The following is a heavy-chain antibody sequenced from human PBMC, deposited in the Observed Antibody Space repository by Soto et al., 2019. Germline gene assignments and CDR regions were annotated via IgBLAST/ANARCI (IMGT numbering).Heavy chain of an antibody. CDR2: MSGGSSTT. J-gene: IGHJ4*02. V-gene: IGHV3-23*01. D-gene: IGHD1-7*01. CDR3: AKNQERELPRVIDF. Sequence: GGSLRLSCAASGFTFSNYAMSWVRQAPGGGLEWVSSMSGGSSTTYYADSVRGRFTISRDRSKNTLYLQMSSLRAEDTALYYCAKNQERELPRVIDFWGQGTLVTVS. CDR1: GFTFSNYA.